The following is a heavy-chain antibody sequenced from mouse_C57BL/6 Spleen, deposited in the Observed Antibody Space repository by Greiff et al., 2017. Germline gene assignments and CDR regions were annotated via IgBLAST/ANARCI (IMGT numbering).Heavy chain of an antibody. CDR1: GFNIKDYY. V-gene: IGHV14-2*01. CDR2: IDPEDGET. CDR3: APITTGVAHYYAMDY. D-gene: IGHD1-1*01. Sequence: VQLQQSGAELVKPGASVKLSCTASGFNIKDYYMHWVKQRTEQGLEWIGRIDPEDGETKYAPKFQGKATITADTSSNTAYLQLSSLTSEDTAVYYCAPITTGVAHYYAMDYWGKGTSVTVSS. J-gene: IGHJ4*01.